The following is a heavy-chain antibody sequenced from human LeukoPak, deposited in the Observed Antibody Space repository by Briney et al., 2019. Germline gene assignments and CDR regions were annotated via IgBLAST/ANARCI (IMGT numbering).Heavy chain of an antibody. CDR2: ITSPVGLM. V-gene: IGHV3-21*01. D-gene: IGHD6-19*01. J-gene: IGHJ4*02. CDR1: GFTFSTYS. Sequence: RAGGSLRLSCAASGFTFSTYSMNWVRQAPGKGLEWVSSITSPVGLMYYADSLKGRITISRDKARSTLYLQMNSLRAEDTAVYYCAADGRSSGWYGFDYWGQGILVTVSS. CDR3: AADGRSSGWYGFDY.